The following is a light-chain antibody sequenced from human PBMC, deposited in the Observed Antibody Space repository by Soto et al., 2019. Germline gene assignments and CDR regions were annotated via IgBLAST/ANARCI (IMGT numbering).Light chain of an antibody. J-gene: IGKJ4*01. CDR3: QHHYTVPVT. Sequence: DIVMTQSPDSLAVSLGERATINCKSSQSVLSSSNNKNYLAWFQQKPGQPPKLLIYWASTRESGVPDRISGTGSGTDFTLTISSLQAEDVAVYYCQHHYTVPVTFGGGTKVEIK. CDR2: WAS. V-gene: IGKV4-1*01. CDR1: QSVLSSSNNKNY.